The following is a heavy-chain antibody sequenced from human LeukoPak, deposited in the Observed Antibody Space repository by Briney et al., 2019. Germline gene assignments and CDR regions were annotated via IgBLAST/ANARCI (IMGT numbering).Heavy chain of an antibody. CDR1: GFTFSSYW. D-gene: IGHD7-27*01. Sequence: GGSLRLSCVASGFTFSSYWMTCVRQAPGKGQEWVANIKTDGSHIYYVDSVKGRSTISRDNAKNSLYLQMNSLRAEDTAVYYCARDLNWETYWGQGTLVSVSS. J-gene: IGHJ4*02. CDR3: ARDLNWETY. CDR2: IKTDGSHI. V-gene: IGHV3-7*01.